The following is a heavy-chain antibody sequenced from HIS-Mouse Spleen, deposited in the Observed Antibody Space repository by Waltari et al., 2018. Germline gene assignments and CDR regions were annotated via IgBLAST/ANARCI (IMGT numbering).Heavy chain of an antibody. CDR2: IYYSGVT. CDR3: AREIPYSSSWYDWYFDL. D-gene: IGHD6-13*01. V-gene: IGHV4-39*07. J-gene: IGHJ2*01. Sequence: QLQLQESGPGLVKPSETLSLTCTVSGGSISSSSYYWGWIRQPPGKGLELIGSIYYSGVTYYNPSLKGRVTISVDTSKNQFSRKLSSVTAADTAVYYCAREIPYSSSWYDWYFDLWGRGTLVTVSS. CDR1: GGSISSSSYY.